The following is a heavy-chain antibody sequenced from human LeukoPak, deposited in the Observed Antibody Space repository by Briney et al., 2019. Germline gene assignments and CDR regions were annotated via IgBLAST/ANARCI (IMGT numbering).Heavy chain of an antibody. Sequence: SETLSLTCTVSGRSISSSSYYWGWISPPPGTGLEWVGSIYYSGSTYYNPSLKSRVTISVDASKHQFSLKLSSVTAADTAVYYCARQSIAVSASYYCDYWGQGTLVTVSS. CDR1: GRSISSSSYY. CDR3: ARQSIAVSASYYCDY. J-gene: IGHJ4*02. D-gene: IGHD6-19*01. CDR2: IYYSGST. V-gene: IGHV4-39*01.